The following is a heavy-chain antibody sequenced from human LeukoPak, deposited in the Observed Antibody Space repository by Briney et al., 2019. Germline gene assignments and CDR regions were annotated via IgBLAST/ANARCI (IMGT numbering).Heavy chain of an antibody. CDR3: ARDVDDYYYGMDV. CDR2: IYYSGST. CDR1: GGSISSGDYY. J-gene: IGHJ6*02. Sequence: SETLSLTCTVSGGSISSGDYYWSRIRQPPGKGLEWIGYIYYSGSTYYNPSLKSRVTISVDTSKNQFSLKLSSVTAADTAVYYCARDVDDYYYGMDVWGQGTTVTVSS. V-gene: IGHV4-30-4*01.